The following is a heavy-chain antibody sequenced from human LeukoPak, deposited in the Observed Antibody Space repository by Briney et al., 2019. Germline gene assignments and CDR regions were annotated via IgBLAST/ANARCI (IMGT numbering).Heavy chain of an antibody. Sequence: GGSLRLSCAASGFTFSSYAMSWVRQAPGEGLEWVSAISGSGGSTYYADSVKGRFTISRDNSKNTLYLQMNSLRAEDTAVYYCAKARGLAAAGTLEPFQHWGQGTLVTVSS. V-gene: IGHV3-23*01. CDR2: ISGSGGST. CDR1: GFTFSSYA. D-gene: IGHD6-13*01. CDR3: AKARGLAAAGTLEPFQH. J-gene: IGHJ1*01.